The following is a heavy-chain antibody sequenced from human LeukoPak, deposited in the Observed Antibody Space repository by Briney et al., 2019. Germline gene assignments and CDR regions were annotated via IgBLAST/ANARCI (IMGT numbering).Heavy chain of an antibody. CDR3: ARQYYDILTGYYTTFFDY. J-gene: IGHJ4*02. CDR1: GFAFSSYS. V-gene: IGHV3-21*01. Sequence: PGGSLRLSCGASGFAFSSYSMNWVRQAPGKGLEWVASISSSGTYIYYADSLKGRFTISRDNAKNSLYLQMNSLRAEDTAVYYCARQYYDILTGYYTTFFDYWGQGTLVTVSS. CDR2: ISSSGTYI. D-gene: IGHD3-9*01.